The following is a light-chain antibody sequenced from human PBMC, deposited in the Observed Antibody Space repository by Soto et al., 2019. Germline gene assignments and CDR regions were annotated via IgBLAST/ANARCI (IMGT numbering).Light chain of an antibody. J-gene: IGKJ1*01. CDR2: GAS. CDR1: QSVSSN. Sequence: EIEMTQSPATLSLSPGERATLYCWASQSVSSNLAWYQQKPGQAPRLLIYGASTRVTGVPARFSGSGSGTEFILIISSLQSEDFATYYCQHYNSYSEAFGQGTKVELK. CDR3: QHYNSYSEA. V-gene: IGKV3-15*01.